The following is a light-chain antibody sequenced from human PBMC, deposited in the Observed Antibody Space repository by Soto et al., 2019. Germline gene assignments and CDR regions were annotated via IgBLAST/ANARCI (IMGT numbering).Light chain of an antibody. CDR2: RAS. J-gene: IGKJ1*01. V-gene: IGKV1-5*03. CDR3: QQYNTYST. CDR1: QTISSW. Sequence: DIHMTQSRSSLSGSVGDRVTFTCRASQTISSWLAWHQQKPGKAPKLLIYRASSLESGVPSRFSGSGSGTEFSLTISSLQPDDFATYFCQQYNTYSTFGQGTKVDIK.